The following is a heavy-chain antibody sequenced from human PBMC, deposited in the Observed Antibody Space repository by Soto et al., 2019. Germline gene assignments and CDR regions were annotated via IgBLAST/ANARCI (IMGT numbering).Heavy chain of an antibody. Sequence: PSATLSLTCTVSGGSISSYYWSWIRQPPGKGLEWIGYIYYSGSTNYNPSLKSRVTISVDTSKNQFSLKLSSVTAADTAVYYCAREGGYCSGGSCPPETYYYYGMDVWGQGTTVTVSS. CDR2: IYYSGST. CDR3: AREGGYCSGGSCPPETYYYYGMDV. CDR1: GGSISSYY. D-gene: IGHD2-15*01. V-gene: IGHV4-59*01. J-gene: IGHJ6*02.